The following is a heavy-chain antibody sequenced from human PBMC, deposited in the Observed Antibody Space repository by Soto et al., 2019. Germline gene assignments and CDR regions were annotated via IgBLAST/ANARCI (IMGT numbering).Heavy chain of an antibody. CDR3: ARDDYGDPFDY. J-gene: IGHJ4*02. V-gene: IGHV3-48*01. CDR2: ISSSSSTI. CDR1: GFTFSSYS. D-gene: IGHD4-17*01. Sequence: EVQLVESGGGLVQPGGSLRLSCAASGFTFSSYSMNWVRQAPGKGLEWVSYISSSSSTIYYADSVKGRFTISRDNAKNSLYQQMNRLRAEDRAVYYCARDDYGDPFDYGGQGPRVTVPS.